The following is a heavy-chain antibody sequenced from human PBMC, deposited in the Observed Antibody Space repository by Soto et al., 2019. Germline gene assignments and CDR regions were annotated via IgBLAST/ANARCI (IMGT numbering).Heavy chain of an antibody. V-gene: IGHV4-59*01. CDR1: GGSISSYY. CDR3: ARGTSSSGGVGWFDP. J-gene: IGHJ5*02. Sequence: PSETLSLTCTVSGGSISSYYWSWIRQPPGKGLEWIGYIYYSGSTNYNPSLKSRVTISVDTSKNQFSLKLSSVTAADTAVYYCARGTSSSGGVGWFDPWGQGTLVTVSS. CDR2: IYYSGST. D-gene: IGHD6-6*01.